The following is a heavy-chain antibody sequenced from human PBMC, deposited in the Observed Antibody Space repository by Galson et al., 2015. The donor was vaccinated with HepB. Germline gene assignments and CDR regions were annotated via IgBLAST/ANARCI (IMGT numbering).Heavy chain of an antibody. Sequence: TLSLTCAISGDSITSRGPSWHWIRQPPGKGLEWIGFIQQSGSTYYTPAPKSRVTISIDKSKNQFSLKLSSVTAADTAVYYCARGRTWFGNGLDVWGQGTTVTVSS. CDR1: GDSITSRGPS. CDR3: ARGRTWFGNGLDV. V-gene: IGHV4-30-2*01. J-gene: IGHJ6*02. CDR2: IQQSGST. D-gene: IGHD3-10*01.